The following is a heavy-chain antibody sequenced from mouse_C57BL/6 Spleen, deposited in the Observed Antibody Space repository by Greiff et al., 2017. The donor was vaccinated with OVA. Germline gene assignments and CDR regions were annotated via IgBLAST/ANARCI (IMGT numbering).Heavy chain of an antibody. Sequence: VQLQQPGAELVKPGASVKMSCKASGYTFTSYWITWVKQRPGQGLEWIGDIYPGSGSTNYNEKFKSKATLTVDTSSSTAYMQLSSLTSEDSAVYYCARHYYGSSDGDYWGQGTTLTVSS. V-gene: IGHV1-55*01. CDR1: GYTFTSYW. J-gene: IGHJ2*01. D-gene: IGHD1-1*01. CDR2: IYPGSGST. CDR3: ARHYYGSSDGDY.